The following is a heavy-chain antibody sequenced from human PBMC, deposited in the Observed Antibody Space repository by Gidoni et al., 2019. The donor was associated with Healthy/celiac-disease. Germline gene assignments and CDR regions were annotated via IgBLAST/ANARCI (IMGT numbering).Heavy chain of an antibody. V-gene: IGHV3-30-3*01. CDR2: ISYDGSNK. D-gene: IGHD2-15*01. Sequence: QVQLVESGGGVVQPGRSPRLSCAASGFTLSCYAMHWVRQAPGKGLEWVAVISYDGSNKYYADSVKGRFTISRDNSKNTLYLQMNSLRAEDTAVYYCARTYCSGGSCYSADYWGQGTLVTVSS. J-gene: IGHJ4*02. CDR1: GFTLSCYA. CDR3: ARTYCSGGSCYSADY.